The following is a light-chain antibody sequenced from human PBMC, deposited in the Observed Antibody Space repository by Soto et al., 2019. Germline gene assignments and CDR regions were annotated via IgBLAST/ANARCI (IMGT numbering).Light chain of an antibody. J-gene: IGKJ4*01. V-gene: IGKV1-9*01. CDR1: QVISTF. Sequence: DIKLTQSPSFLSASVGDRVTITCRASQVISTFLAWYQQHPGTAPKRLIYDASYLQSGVPSRFSGSGSGTEFTLTISSLQPEDFATYYCQQVNNYPLTFGGGTKVEIK. CDR3: QQVNNYPLT. CDR2: DAS.